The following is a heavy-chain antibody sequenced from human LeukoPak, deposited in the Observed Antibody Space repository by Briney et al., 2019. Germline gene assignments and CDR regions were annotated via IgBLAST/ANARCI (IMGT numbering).Heavy chain of an antibody. D-gene: IGHD3-3*01. CDR3: AKENYDFWSAYPPNYFDY. Sequence: QPGGSLRLSCAVSGFTFSHYAMSWVRQAPGTGLEWVGSLTDSGDATYYADSVKGRFTISRDNSKNTLYLQMNSLRAEDTAVYYCAKENYDFWSAYPPNYFDYWGQGTLVTVSS. CDR1: GFTFSHYA. V-gene: IGHV3-23*01. CDR2: LTDSGDAT. J-gene: IGHJ4*02.